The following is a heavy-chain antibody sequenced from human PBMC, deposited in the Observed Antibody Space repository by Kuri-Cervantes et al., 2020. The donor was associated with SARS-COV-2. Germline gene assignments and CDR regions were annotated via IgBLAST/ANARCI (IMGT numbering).Heavy chain of an antibody. J-gene: IGHJ4*02. D-gene: IGHD6-13*01. Sequence: GSLRLSCTVSGGSISSSSYYRGWIRQPPGKGLEWIGSIYYSGSTYYNPSLKSRVTISVDTSKNQFSLKLSSVTAADTAVYYCARVRVGSSRPVDYWGQGTLVTVSS. CDR1: GGSISSSSYY. CDR2: IYYSGST. CDR3: ARVRVGSSRPVDY. V-gene: IGHV4-39*01.